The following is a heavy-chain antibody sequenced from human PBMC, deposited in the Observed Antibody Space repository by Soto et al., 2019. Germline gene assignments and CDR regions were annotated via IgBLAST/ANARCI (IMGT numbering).Heavy chain of an antibody. V-gene: IGHV1-3*01. CDR1: GYTFTSYA. J-gene: IGHJ4*02. CDR3: AREGIWKTSDY. Sequence: ASVKVSCKASGYTFTSYAMHWVRQAPGQRLEWMGWINAGNGNTKYSQKFQGRVTITRDTYASTAYMELSSLRSEDTAVYYCAREGIWKTSDYWGQGLLITVSS. CDR2: INAGNGNT. D-gene: IGHD1-1*01.